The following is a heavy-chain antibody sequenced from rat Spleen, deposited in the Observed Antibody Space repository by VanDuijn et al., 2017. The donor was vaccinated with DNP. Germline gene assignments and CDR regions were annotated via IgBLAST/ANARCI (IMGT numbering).Heavy chain of an antibody. CDR1: GFTFSNYG. J-gene: IGHJ2*01. V-gene: IGHV5-19*01. CDR3: AKAGGYSPWYFDY. Sequence: EVQLVESGGGLVQPGRSLKLSCAASGFTFSNYGMHWIRQVPGKGLEWVASITSTGGSTYYPDSVKGRFTISRDNAKNTLYLQMDSLRSEETATYYCAKAGGYSPWYFDYWGQGVMVTVSS. CDR2: ITSTGGST. D-gene: IGHD1-11*01.